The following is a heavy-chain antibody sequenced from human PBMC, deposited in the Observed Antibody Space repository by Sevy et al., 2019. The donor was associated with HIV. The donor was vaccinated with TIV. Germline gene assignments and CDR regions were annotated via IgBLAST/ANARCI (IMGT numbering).Heavy chain of an antibody. CDR3: AREWELGGMDV. CDR1: GGTFSTYA. J-gene: IGHJ6*02. V-gene: IGHV1-69*13. CDR2: IIPKSGTA. Sequence: ASVKVSCKASGGTFSTYAISWVRQAPGQGLEWMGVIIPKSGTANYPQKFQGRVTITADESTNTAYMELSSLRSEDTAVYFCAREWELGGMDVWGQWTTVTVSS. D-gene: IGHD1-26*01.